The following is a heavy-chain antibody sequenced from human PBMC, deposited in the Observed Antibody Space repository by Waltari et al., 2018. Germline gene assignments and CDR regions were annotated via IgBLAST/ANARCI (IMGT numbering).Heavy chain of an antibody. V-gene: IGHV4-39*01. Sequence: QLQLQESGPGLVKPSETLSLSHSLSGHSLTTHRHYWGWMLQPPGQVLEWIGTMSYGGATYSSPSLRSRVTVSRDTSKNQLSLKLGSVTAADTAVYYCATYIGASLGTAAFDVWGQGTMVTVSS. CDR2: MSYGGAT. CDR3: ATYIGASLGTAAFDV. J-gene: IGHJ3*01. CDR1: GHSLTTHRHY. D-gene: IGHD5-12*01.